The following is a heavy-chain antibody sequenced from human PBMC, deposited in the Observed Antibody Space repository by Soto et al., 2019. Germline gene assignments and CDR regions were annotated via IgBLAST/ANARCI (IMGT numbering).Heavy chain of an antibody. D-gene: IGHD6-13*01. CDR3: AKDQGSYGKQLVLYYYYGMDG. V-gene: IGHV3-23*01. Sequence: PGGSLILSCSPSGFPFCSYAMTLVRQAPGKGLDCVYSMSGSGGSTYYADSVKGRVTIARDNSKNATYLRMNSLRAEDTAVYYCAKDQGSYGKQLVLYYYYGMDGWGQGTTVTVA. CDR1: GFPFCSYA. J-gene: IGHJ6*02. CDR2: MSGSGGST.